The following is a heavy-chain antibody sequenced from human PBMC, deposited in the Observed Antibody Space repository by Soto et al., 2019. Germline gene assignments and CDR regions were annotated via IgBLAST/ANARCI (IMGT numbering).Heavy chain of an antibody. CDR1: GYTFTGHY. CDR3: AREPMVRAAHGFDI. CDR2: INPNSVGT. J-gene: IGHJ3*02. V-gene: IGHV1-2*02. D-gene: IGHD3-10*01. Sequence: ASVKVSCKASGYTFTGHYMHWVRQAPGQGLEWMGWINPNSVGTNYAQKFQGRVTLTRDTSISTAYMELSRLRSDDTAVYYCAREPMVRAAHGFDIWGQGTMVTVSS.